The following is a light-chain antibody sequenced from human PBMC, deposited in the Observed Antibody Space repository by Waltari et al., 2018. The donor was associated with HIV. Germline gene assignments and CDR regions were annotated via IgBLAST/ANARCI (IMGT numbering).Light chain of an antibody. V-gene: IGKV3-20*01. CDR3: QQYGHLPWT. J-gene: IGKJ1*01. CDR1: QSVSSSY. CDR2: DAS. Sequence: EIVLTQSPGTLSLSPGERATLSCRASQSVSSSYLAWYQQKPGQAPRLLIYDASSRATGIPDRFSGSGSGTDFTLTISRLEPEDFAVYYCQQYGHLPWTFGQGTKVEIK.